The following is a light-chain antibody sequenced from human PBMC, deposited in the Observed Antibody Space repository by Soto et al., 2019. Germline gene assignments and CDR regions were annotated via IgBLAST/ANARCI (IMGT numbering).Light chain of an antibody. Sequence: QSVLTQPPSVSAAPGQKVTISCSGSSSNIGNNYVSWYQQLPGTAPKLLIYENNKRPSGIPDRFSGSKSGTSATLGITGLQTGDEADYYCGKWDSSLSSYVFGTGTEVTV. CDR3: GKWDSSLSSYV. V-gene: IGLV1-51*02. J-gene: IGLJ1*01. CDR1: SSNIGNNY. CDR2: ENN.